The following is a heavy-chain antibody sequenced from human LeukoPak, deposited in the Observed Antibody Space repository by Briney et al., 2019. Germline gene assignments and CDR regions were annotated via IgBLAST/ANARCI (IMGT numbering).Heavy chain of an antibody. CDR3: ARGVLKGLDP. V-gene: IGHV4-34*01. J-gene: IGHJ5*02. D-gene: IGHD2-8*01. CDR1: GGSFSGYY. Sequence: SETLSLTCAVYGGSFSGYYWSWIRQPPGKGLEWIGEINHSGSTNYNPSLKSRVTISVDTSKNQFSLKLSSVTAADTAVYYCARGVLKGLDPWGQGTLVTVSS. CDR2: INHSGST.